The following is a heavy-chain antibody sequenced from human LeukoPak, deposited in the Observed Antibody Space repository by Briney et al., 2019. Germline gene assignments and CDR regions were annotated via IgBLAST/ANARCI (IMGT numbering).Heavy chain of an antibody. CDR2: IIPILGKA. J-gene: IGHJ4*02. CDR1: GGTFTSYA. Sequence: SSVKVSCKASGGTFTSYAISWGRQAHGQGLGWMGGIIPILGKANYAQTFQGRVTITADKSTSTAYMELSSLRSEETAVYYCARGGGGSGSFDYWRQGPLVTVSS. CDR3: ARGGGGSGSFDY. V-gene: IGHV1-69*04. D-gene: IGHD3-22*01.